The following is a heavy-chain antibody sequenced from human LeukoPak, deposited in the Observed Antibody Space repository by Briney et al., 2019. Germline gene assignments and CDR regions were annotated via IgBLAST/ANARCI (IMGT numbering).Heavy chain of an antibody. D-gene: IGHD6-19*01. J-gene: IGHJ3*02. CDR2: ISSSSSYI. CDR1: GFTFDDYT. CDR3: ARGLSPNISGWYAAGDDGFDI. Sequence: PGGSLRLSCAASGFTFDDYTMHWVRQAPGKGLEWVSSISSSSSYIYYADSVKGRFTISRDNAKNSLYLQMNSLRAEDTAVYYCARGLSPNISGWYAAGDDGFDIWGQGTMVTVSS. V-gene: IGHV3-21*01.